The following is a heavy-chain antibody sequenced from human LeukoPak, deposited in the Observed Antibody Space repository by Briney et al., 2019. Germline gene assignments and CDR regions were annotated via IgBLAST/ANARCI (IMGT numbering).Heavy chain of an antibody. D-gene: IGHD6-19*01. J-gene: IGHJ4*02. CDR2: ISYDGSNK. CDR3: ARDGSSGWTWYFDY. Sequence: GGSLRLSCAASGITFSSYAMHWVRQAPGKGLEWVAVISYDGSNKYYADSVKGRFTISRDNSKNTLYLQMNSLRAEDTAVYYCARDGSSGWTWYFDYWGQGTLVTVSS. CDR1: GITFSSYA. V-gene: IGHV3-30-3*01.